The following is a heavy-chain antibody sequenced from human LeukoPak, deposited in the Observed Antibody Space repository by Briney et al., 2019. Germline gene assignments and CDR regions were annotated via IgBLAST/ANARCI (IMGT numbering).Heavy chain of an antibody. CDR2: FYYSGTT. CDR3: ARAKGGGSGFFDY. J-gene: IGHJ4*02. D-gene: IGHD3-22*01. V-gene: IGHV4-59*01. CDR1: DGSIRGYY. Sequence: SETLSLTCTVSDGSIRGYYWTWIRQPPRRGLEWIGYFYYSGTTNYNPSLKSRVAISLDTSKSQFSLKVNSVTAADTAVYYCARAKGGGSGFFDYWGQGTLVTVSS.